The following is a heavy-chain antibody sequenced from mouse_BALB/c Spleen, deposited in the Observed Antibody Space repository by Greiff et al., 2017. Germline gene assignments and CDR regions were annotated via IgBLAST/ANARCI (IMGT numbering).Heavy chain of an antibody. D-gene: IGHD2-3*01. V-gene: IGHV5-4*02. CDR1: GFTFSDYY. CDR2: ISDGGSYT. Sequence: EVKLMESGGGLVKPGGSLKLSCAASGFTFSDYYMYWVRQTPEKRLEWVATISDGGSYTYYPDSVKGRFTISRDNAKNNLYLQMSSLKSEDTAMYYCARGVGYSLYYAMDYWGQGTSVTVSS. CDR3: ARGVGYSLYYAMDY. J-gene: IGHJ4*01.